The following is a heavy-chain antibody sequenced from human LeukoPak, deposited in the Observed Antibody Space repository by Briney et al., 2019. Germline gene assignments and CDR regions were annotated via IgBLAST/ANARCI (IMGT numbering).Heavy chain of an antibody. CDR1: GGSFSGYY. D-gene: IGHD6-19*01. Sequence: SETLSLTCAVYGGSFSGYYWSWIRQPPGKGLEWIGEINHSGSTNYNPSLKSRVTISVDTSKNQFSLKLSSVTAADTAVYYCGSLAVADRPDYWGQGTLVTVSS. CDR2: INHSGST. V-gene: IGHV4-34*01. J-gene: IGHJ4*02. CDR3: GSLAVADRPDY.